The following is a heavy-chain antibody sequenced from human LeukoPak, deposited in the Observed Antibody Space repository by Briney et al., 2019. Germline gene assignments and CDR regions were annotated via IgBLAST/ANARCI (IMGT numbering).Heavy chain of an antibody. CDR2: VYTGGST. CDR1: SGSISSNY. V-gene: IGHV4-4*07. J-gene: IGHJ3*02. D-gene: IGHD3-10*01. CDR3: AKSNGYGLIDI. Sequence: PSETLSLTCIVSSGSISSNYWSWIRQSAGKGLEWIGRVYTGGSTNYNPSLTSRVTMSVDTSKNQFSLKLTSLTAADTAVYYCAKSNGYGLIDIWGQGTMVTVSS.